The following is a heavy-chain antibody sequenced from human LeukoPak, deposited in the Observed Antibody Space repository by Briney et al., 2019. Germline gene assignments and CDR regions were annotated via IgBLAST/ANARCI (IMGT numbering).Heavy chain of an antibody. D-gene: IGHD3-9*01. J-gene: IGHJ6*02. CDR1: GYTFTSYA. V-gene: IGHV7-4-1*02. CDR3: ASGVLRYFDWLSVPLGMDV. Sequence: ASVKVSCKASGYTFTSYAMNWVRQAPGQGLEWMGWINTNTGNPTYAQGFTGRFVFSLDTSVSTAYLQISSLKAEDTAVYYCASGVLRYFDWLSVPLGMDVWGQGTTVTVSS. CDR2: INTNTGNP.